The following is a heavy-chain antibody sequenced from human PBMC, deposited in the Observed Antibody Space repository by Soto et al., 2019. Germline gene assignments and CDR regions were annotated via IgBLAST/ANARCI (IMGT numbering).Heavy chain of an antibody. Sequence: ASVKVSCKASGYTFTGYYMHWVRQAPGQGLEWMGWINPNSGGTNYAQKFQGRVTMTRDTSISTAYMELSRLRSDDTAVYYCARVRTGYSSGWYVSEHGYFDYWGQGTLVTVSS. CDR2: INPNSGGT. J-gene: IGHJ4*02. CDR3: ARVRTGYSSGWYVSEHGYFDY. V-gene: IGHV1-2*02. D-gene: IGHD6-19*01. CDR1: GYTFTGYY.